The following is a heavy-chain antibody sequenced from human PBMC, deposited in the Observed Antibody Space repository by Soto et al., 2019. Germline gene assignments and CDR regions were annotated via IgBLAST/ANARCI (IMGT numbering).Heavy chain of an antibody. Sequence: SETLSLTCAVYGGSFSGYYWSWIRQPPGKGLEWIGEINHSGSTNYNPSLKSRVTISVDTSKNQFSLKLSSVTAADTAVYYCASRIAEKRRAFDPWGQGTLVTVSS. CDR3: ASRIAEKRRAFDP. V-gene: IGHV4-34*01. J-gene: IGHJ5*02. CDR2: INHSGST. CDR1: GGSFSGYY.